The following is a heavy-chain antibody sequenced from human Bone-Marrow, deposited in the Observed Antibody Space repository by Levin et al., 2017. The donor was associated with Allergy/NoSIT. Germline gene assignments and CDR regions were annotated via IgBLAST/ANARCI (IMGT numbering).Heavy chain of an antibody. CDR2: IYSSGST. Sequence: SQTLSLTCTVSGGSINNYYWSWIRRPPGKGLEWIGYIYSSGSTNYNPSLKSRVTISVDTSKSQFSLNLNSMTAEDTAIYYCARAPGKSNRFDFWGQGTLVTVSA. D-gene: IGHD3-10*01. CDR1: GGSINNYY. J-gene: IGHJ4*02. V-gene: IGHV4-59*01. CDR3: ARAPGKSNRFDF.